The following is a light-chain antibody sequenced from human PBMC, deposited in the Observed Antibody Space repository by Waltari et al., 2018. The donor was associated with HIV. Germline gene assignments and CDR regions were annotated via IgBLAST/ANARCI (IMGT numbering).Light chain of an antibody. V-gene: IGLV2-8*01. Sequence: QSALTQPPSASGSLGQSVTISCTGSSRDIGAYAFVSWFQQHPHRAPKLLLYEVSRRPSTVSDRFSGSRSGNTAFLTVAGLQPDDEATYFCSSYGDSLKILFGGGTNVTIL. CDR1: SRDIGAYAF. CDR2: EVS. CDR3: SSYGDSLKIL. J-gene: IGLJ3*02.